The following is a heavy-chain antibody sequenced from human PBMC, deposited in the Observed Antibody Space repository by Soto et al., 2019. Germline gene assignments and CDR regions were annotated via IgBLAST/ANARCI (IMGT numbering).Heavy chain of an antibody. D-gene: IGHD2-15*01. CDR3: ATEYCSGGSCSSNAFDI. CDR1: GYTVTELS. Sequence: GASVKVSCKVSGYTVTELSIHWVRQAPGKGLEWMGGFDPEDGETIYAQKFQGRVTMTEDTSTDTAYMELSSLRSEDTAVYYSATEYCSGGSCSSNAFDIWGQGTMVTVSS. CDR2: FDPEDGET. V-gene: IGHV1-24*01. J-gene: IGHJ3*02.